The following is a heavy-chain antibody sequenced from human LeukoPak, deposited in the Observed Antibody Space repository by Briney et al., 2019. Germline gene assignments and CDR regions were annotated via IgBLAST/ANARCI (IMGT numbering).Heavy chain of an antibody. J-gene: IGHJ4*02. D-gene: IGHD3-16*01. CDR1: GYTFSGYY. CDR3: ARGGDLVDY. CDR2: IRVKDGNT. Sequence: ASVKVSCKASGYTFSGYYIHWVRQAPGQGLEWMGWIRVKDGNTDYSQKLQGRVIMTIETSTSTVYMELRSLTSDDTAVYYCARGGDLVDYWGQGTLATVSS. V-gene: IGHV1-18*04.